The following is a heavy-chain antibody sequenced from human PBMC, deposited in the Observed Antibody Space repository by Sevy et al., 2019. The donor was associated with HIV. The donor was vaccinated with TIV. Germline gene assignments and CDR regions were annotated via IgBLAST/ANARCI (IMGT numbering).Heavy chain of an antibody. CDR1: GFTFSNYE. V-gene: IGHV3-48*03. CDR3: ARNGGAYDTGFDP. J-gene: IGHJ5*02. CDR2: ITSSGSSI. D-gene: IGHD3-22*01. Sequence: GGSLRLSCAASGFTFSNYEMNWVRQAPGKGLEWVSHITSSGSSIYYADSVKGRFTISRDNAKNSLYLQMNSLSVEDTAVYYCARNGGAYDTGFDPWGQGTLVTVSS.